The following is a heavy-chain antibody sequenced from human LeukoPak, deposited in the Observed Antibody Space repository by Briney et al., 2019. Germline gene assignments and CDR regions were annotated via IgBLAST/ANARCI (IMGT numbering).Heavy chain of an antibody. CDR3: ARTPLGYCSSTSCPILGDYYYYMDV. D-gene: IGHD2-2*01. J-gene: IGHJ6*03. V-gene: IGHV1-2*02. CDR1: GFTFTGYY. Sequence: GASVKVSCKASGFTFTGYYMHWVRQAPGQGLEWMGWINPNSGGTNYAQKFQGRVTITADESTSTAYMELSSLRSEDTAVYYCARTPLGYCSSTSCPILGDYYYYMDVWGKGTTVTISS. CDR2: INPNSGGT.